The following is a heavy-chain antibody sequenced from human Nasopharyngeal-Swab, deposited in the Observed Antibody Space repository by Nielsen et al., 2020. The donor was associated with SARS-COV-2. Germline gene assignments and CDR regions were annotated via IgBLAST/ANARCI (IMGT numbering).Heavy chain of an antibody. Sequence: GESLKISCAASGFTFSRHGMHWVRQAPGKGLEWVAVILYDGTIKYYADSVKGRFTISRDNSKNTLYLQLNSLRGEDTAVYYCAKERGELRFSGDTFDIWGQGTTVTVSS. CDR2: ILYDGTIK. D-gene: IGHD3-3*01. CDR3: AKERGELRFSGDTFDI. J-gene: IGHJ3*02. V-gene: IGHV3-30*18. CDR1: GFTFSRHG.